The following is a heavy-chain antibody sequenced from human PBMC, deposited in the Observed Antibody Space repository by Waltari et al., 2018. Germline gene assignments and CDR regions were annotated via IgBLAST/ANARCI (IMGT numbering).Heavy chain of an antibody. Sequence: QVQLVQSGAEVKKPGASVTVSCKASGYTFTSYGISWVRKAPGQGLAWMGGISAYNGNTNYAQKLQGRVTMTTDTSTSTAYMELRSLRSDDTAVYYCARDRPYYDFWSGYYTGDLGSANYYYMDVWGKGTTVTVSS. J-gene: IGHJ6*03. CDR1: GYTFTSYG. V-gene: IGHV1-18*01. CDR3: ARDRPYYDFWSGYYTGDLGSANYYYMDV. D-gene: IGHD3-3*01. CDR2: ISAYNGNT.